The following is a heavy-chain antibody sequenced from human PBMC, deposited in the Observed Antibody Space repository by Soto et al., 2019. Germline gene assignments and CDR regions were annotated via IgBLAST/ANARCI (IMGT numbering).Heavy chain of an antibody. D-gene: IGHD3-16*02. CDR3: ARREIVDYDYVWGSYRGDAFDI. CDR1: GFTFSSYG. V-gene: IGHV3-33*01. CDR2: IWYDGSNK. J-gene: IGHJ3*02. Sequence: QVQLVESGGGVVQPGRSLRLSCAASGFTFSSYGMHWVRQAPGKGLEWVAVIWYDGSNKYYADSVKGRVTISRDNSKNTLYLQMNSLRAEDTAVYYCARREIVDYDYVWGSYRGDAFDIWGQGTMVTVSS.